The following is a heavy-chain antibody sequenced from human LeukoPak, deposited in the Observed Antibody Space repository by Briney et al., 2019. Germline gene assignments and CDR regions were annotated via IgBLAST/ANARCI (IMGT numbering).Heavy chain of an antibody. Sequence: SETLSLTCTVSGGSISSYYWSWIRQPPGKGLEWIGRIYTSGSTNYNPSLKSRVTMSVDTSKNQFSLKLSSVTAADTAVYYCARDLSPAYYDFWSGYIYWGQGTLVTVSS. D-gene: IGHD3-3*01. CDR1: GGSISSYY. CDR2: IYTSGST. J-gene: IGHJ4*02. CDR3: ARDLSPAYYDFWSGYIY. V-gene: IGHV4-4*07.